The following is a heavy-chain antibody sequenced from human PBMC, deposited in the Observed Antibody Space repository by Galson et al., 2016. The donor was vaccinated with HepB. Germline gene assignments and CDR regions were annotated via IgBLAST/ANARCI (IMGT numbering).Heavy chain of an antibody. Sequence: SLRLSCAASGFTFSNYYMHWVRQAPGKGLEWVSSIFSSSKCIYYADSVKGRFTISRANANNSLFLQMNSLRAEDTAVYFCARDRGIAAGGWFDPWGQGTQVTVSS. D-gene: IGHD6-13*01. CDR3: ARDRGIAAGGWFDP. CDR1: GFTFSNYY. V-gene: IGHV3-21*04. J-gene: IGHJ5*02. CDR2: IFSSSKCI.